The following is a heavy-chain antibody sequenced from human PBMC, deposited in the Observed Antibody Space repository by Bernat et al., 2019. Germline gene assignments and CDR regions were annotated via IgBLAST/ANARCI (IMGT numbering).Heavy chain of an antibody. J-gene: IGHJ4*02. CDR2: ISGSGGST. V-gene: IGHV3-23*01. Sequence: EVQLLESGGGLVQPGGSLRLSCAASGFTFSSYAMSWVRQAPGKGLEWVSAISGSGGSTYYADSVKGRFTISRDNSKTTLYLQMNSLRAEDTAVYYCATSRVHDYGDSSGDYWGQGTLVTVSS. CDR3: ATSRVHDYGDSSGDY. CDR1: GFTFSSYA. D-gene: IGHD4-17*01.